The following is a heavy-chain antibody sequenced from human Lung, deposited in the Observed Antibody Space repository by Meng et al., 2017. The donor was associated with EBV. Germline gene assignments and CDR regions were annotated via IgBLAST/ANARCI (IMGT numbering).Heavy chain of an antibody. CDR2: ISGSGGST. J-gene: IGHJ4*02. Sequence: VQLVESWGGLVKPGGSLILSCASSGFTFSNAWMSWVRQAPGKGLEWVSAISGSGGSTYYADSVKGRFTISRDNSKNTLYLQMNSLRAEDTAVYYCAKVLLWFGGEIDYWGQGTLVTVSS. CDR1: GFTFSNAW. CDR3: AKVLLWFGGEIDY. D-gene: IGHD3-10*01. V-gene: IGHV3-23*04.